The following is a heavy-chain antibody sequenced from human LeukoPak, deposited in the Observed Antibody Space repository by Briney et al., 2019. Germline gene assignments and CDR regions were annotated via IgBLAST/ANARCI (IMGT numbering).Heavy chain of an antibody. Sequence: SETLSLTCAVYGGSFSGYYWSWIRQPPGKGLEWLGEINHSGSTNYNPSLKSRVTISVDTSKNQFSLKLSSVTAADTAVYYCARVPVQLERQAVDYWGQGTLVTVSS. V-gene: IGHV4-34*01. CDR3: ARVPVQLERQAVDY. CDR2: INHSGST. D-gene: IGHD1-1*01. J-gene: IGHJ4*02. CDR1: GGSFSGYY.